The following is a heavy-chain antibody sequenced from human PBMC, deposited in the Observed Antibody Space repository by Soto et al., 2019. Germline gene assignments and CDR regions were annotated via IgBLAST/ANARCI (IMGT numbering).Heavy chain of an antibody. D-gene: IGHD1-26*01. CDR2: ISGSGGST. Sequence: GGSLRLSCAASGFTFSSYAMSWVRQAPGKGLEWVSAISGSGGSTYYADSVKGRFTISRDNSKNTLYLQMNSLRAEDTAAYYCAKDRPWDGWELLFDYWGQGTLVTVSS. CDR3: AKDRPWDGWELLFDY. V-gene: IGHV3-23*01. CDR1: GFTFSSYA. J-gene: IGHJ4*02.